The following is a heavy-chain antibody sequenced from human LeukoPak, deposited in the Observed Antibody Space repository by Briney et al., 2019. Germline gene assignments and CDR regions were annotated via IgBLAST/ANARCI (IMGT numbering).Heavy chain of an antibody. CDR2: ISGSGGST. CDR3: AKDRWELLGGTFDY. J-gene: IGHJ4*02. Sequence: GGSLRLSCAASGFTFSSYAVSWVRQAPGKGLEWVSAISGSGGSTYYADSVKGRFTISRDNSKNTLYLQMNSLRAEDTAVYYCAKDRWELLGGTFDYWGQGTLVTVSS. D-gene: IGHD1-26*01. V-gene: IGHV3-23*01. CDR1: GFTFSSYA.